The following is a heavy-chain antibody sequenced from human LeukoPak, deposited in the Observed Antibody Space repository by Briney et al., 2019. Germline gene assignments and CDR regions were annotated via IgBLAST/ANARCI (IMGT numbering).Heavy chain of an antibody. CDR2: ISGSGNST. Sequence: GGSLRLSCAASGFTFSSYVMSWVRQAPGKGLEWVSPISGSGNSTNYADSVKGRFTISRDNSKNTLYLQMSSLRAEDTAVYYCAKDGGYYHFDYWGQGTLVTVSS. V-gene: IGHV3-23*01. CDR3: AKDGGYYHFDY. D-gene: IGHD2-21*02. CDR1: GFTFSSYV. J-gene: IGHJ4*02.